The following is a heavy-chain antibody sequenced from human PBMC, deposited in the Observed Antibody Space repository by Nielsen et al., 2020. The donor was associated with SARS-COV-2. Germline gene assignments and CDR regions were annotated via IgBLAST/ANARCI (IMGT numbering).Heavy chain of an antibody. CDR1: GFTFSTYA. J-gene: IGHJ4*02. V-gene: IGHV3-30-3*01. CDR2: ISYDGSEK. Sequence: GGSLRLSCAASGFTFSTYAMHWVRQAPGKGLEWVAVISYDGSEKYFADSVKGRFTISRDNSKNTLYLHMNSLRAEDTAVYYCARDYNGVGAYYFDHWGQGTLVTVSS. CDR3: ARDYNGVGAYYFDH. D-gene: IGHD3-10*01.